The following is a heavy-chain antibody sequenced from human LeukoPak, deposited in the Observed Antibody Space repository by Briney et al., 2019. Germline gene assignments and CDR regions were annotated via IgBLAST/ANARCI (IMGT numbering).Heavy chain of an antibody. J-gene: IGHJ4*02. CDR3: ARKGYYFDY. Sequence: SETLSLTCTVSGGSINSYYWSWIRQPPGKGLEWIGYIYYSGSTNYNPSLKSRVTISVDTSKNQFSLKLSSVTAADTAVYYCARKGYYFDYWGQGTLVTVSS. CDR2: IYYSGST. V-gene: IGHV4-59*01. CDR1: GGSINSYY.